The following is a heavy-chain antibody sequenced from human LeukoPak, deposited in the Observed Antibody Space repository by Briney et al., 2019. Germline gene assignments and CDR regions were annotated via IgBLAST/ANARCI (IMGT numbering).Heavy chain of an antibody. Sequence: PGGSLRLSCAASGFTVSSNYMSCVRQAPGKGLQWVSVIYSGGSTYYADSVKGRFTISRDNSKNTLYLQMNSLRVEDTAVYYCARANGGRYYFDYWGQGTLVTVSS. CDR2: IYSGGST. CDR1: GFTVSSNY. J-gene: IGHJ4*02. D-gene: IGHD4-23*01. V-gene: IGHV3-53*01. CDR3: ARANGGRYYFDY.